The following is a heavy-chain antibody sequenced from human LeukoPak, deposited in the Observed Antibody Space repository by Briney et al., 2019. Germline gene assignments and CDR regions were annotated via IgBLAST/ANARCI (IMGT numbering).Heavy chain of an antibody. Sequence: GGSLRLSCAASGFTFSSYAMTWVRQAPGKGLEWVSTISGSGGSTYYADSVKGRFAISRDNSKNTLYLQMNSLRAEDTAVYYCAKATRAGIAVAGTEVSFDYWGQGTLVTVSS. D-gene: IGHD6-19*01. J-gene: IGHJ4*02. CDR3: AKATRAGIAVAGTEVSFDY. CDR1: GFTFSSYA. V-gene: IGHV3-23*01. CDR2: ISGSGGST.